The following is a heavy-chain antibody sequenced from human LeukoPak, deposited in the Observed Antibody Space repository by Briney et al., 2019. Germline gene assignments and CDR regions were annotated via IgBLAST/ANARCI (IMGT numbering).Heavy chain of an antibody. V-gene: IGHV4-4*02. CDR3: AREGSSAWHDGCDI. Sequence: TETLSLTCGVSGGSISSTNWWSWVRQPPGQGLEWIGYIYYSGSTNYNPSLKSRVTISVDTSKNHFSLKLNSVTAADTALYYCAREGSSAWHDGCDIWGQGTMVTVSS. CDR2: IYYSGST. J-gene: IGHJ3*02. D-gene: IGHD6-19*01. CDR1: GGSISSTNW.